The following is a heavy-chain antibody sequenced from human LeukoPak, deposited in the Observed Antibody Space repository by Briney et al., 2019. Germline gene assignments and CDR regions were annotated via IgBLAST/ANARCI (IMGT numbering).Heavy chain of an antibody. Sequence: SETLSLTCTVSGGSIRSYYCDWIRQPQGKGLEWIANIDYSGSTNYNPSPKSRVTISLDTSKNQFSLKLSSVTAADTAVYYCATGAPRGMDVWGPGTTVTVSS. J-gene: IGHJ6*02. D-gene: IGHD4/OR15-4a*01. CDR2: IDYSGST. CDR1: GGSIRSYY. V-gene: IGHV4-59*08. CDR3: ATGAPRGMDV.